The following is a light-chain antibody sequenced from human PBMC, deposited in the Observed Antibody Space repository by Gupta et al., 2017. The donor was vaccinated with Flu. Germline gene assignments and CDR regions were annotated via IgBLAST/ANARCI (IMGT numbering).Light chain of an antibody. V-gene: IGKV1-8*01. CDR2: AAS. J-gene: IGKJ4*01. CDR1: QGISSY. Sequence: PSSLAASTGDRVTITCRASQGISSYLAWYQQKPGKAPKLLIYAASTLQSGVPSRFSGSGSGTDFTLTISCLQSEDFATYYCQQYYSYPLTFGGGTKVEIK. CDR3: QQYYSYPLT.